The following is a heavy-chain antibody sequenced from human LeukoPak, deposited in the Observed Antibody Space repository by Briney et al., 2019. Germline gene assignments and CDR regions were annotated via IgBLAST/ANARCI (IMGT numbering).Heavy chain of an antibody. J-gene: IGHJ4*02. D-gene: IGHD5-18*01. Sequence: GSLRLSCAASGFRFSSFEVNWVRLAPGKGLEWVSYISSGGRTMYYADSVKGRFTISRDNAKDSLYLHMNSLGAEDTGVYFCARGASWIQLWQFDHWGQGTQVTVSS. CDR2: ISSGGRTM. CDR1: GFRFSSFE. CDR3: ARGASWIQLWQFDH. V-gene: IGHV3-48*03.